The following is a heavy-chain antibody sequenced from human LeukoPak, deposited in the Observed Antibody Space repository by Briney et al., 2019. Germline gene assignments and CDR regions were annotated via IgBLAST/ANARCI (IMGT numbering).Heavy chain of an antibody. V-gene: IGHV4-59*11. D-gene: IGHD6-13*01. CDR2: IYYSGST. CDR1: GGSISSHY. CDR3: ARDTGYSSSWSRNNWFDP. Sequence: SETPSLTCTVSGGSISSHYWSWIRQPPGKGLEWIGYIYYSGSTNYNPSLKSRVTISVDTSKTQFSLKLSSVTAADTAVYYCARDTGYSSSWSRNNWFDPWGQGTLVTVSS. J-gene: IGHJ5*02.